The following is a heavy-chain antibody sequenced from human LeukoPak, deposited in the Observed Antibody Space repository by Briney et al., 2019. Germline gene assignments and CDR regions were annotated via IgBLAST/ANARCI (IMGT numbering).Heavy chain of an antibody. CDR3: ARVRTRAGNDC. CDR1: GYSVTSDCF. V-gene: IGHV4-38-2*02. CDR2: IHHTGST. J-gene: IGHJ4*02. Sequence: PSETLSLTCSVSGYSVTSDCFWGWIRQPPGKGLEWIATIHHTGSTFYNPPLKSRVTISLDTSKNHFSLIVTSVTAADTAVYYCARVRTRAGNDCWGQGTLVTVSS.